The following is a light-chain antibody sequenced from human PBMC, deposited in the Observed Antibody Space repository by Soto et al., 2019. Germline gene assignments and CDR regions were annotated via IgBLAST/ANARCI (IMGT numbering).Light chain of an antibody. CDR2: GAS. J-gene: IGKJ5*01. CDR1: QSVVTN. Sequence: EIVMTQSPATLSVSPGERATLSCRASQSVVTNLAWYQQKPGQAPRLLIYGASTRATGIPPRFSGSGSGTHFTLTISSLQPEDFGTYYCQQTDSFPITFGQGTRLEIK. CDR3: QQTDSFPIT. V-gene: IGKV3-15*01.